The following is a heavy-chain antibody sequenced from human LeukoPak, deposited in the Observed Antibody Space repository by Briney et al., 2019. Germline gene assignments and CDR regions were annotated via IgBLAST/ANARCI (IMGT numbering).Heavy chain of an antibody. CDR2: FSGSGGST. J-gene: IGHJ4*02. CDR1: GFTFSSYA. Sequence: GGSLRLSCAAPGFTFSSYAMRWVRQAPGKGVECISGFSGSGGSTYYADSVKGRFTISRDNSKNTLYLQMNSLRAEDTAVYYCASIWGLFNFDNWGQGTLVTVSS. V-gene: IGHV3-23*01. CDR3: ASIWGLFNFDN. D-gene: IGHD7-27*01.